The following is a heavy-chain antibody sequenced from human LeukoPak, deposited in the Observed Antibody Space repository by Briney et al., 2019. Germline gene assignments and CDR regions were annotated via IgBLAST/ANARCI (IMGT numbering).Heavy chain of an antibody. CDR1: GFSLSTSGVG. CDR3: ARTYSSGWYDY. D-gene: IGHD6-19*01. V-gene: IGHV2-5*02. CDR2: IYWDDDK. J-gene: IGHJ4*02. Sequence: SGPTLVKPTQTLTLTCTFSGFSLSTSGVGVGXXXXXXXXXLEWLALIYWDDDKRYSPSLKSRLTITKDTSKNQVVLTMTNMDPVDTATYYCARTYSSGWYDYWGQGTLVTVSS.